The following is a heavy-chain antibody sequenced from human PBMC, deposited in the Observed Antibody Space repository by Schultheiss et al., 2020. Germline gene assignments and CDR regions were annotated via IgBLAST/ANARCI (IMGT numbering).Heavy chain of an antibody. V-gene: IGHV4-61*02. CDR1: GGSISSSSYY. CDR3: ARDSGCSSTSCYRDYYYYYMDV. CDR2: IYTSGST. D-gene: IGHD2-2*01. Sequence: SETLSLTCTVSGGSISSSSYYWSWIRQPAGKGLEWIGRIYTSGSTNYNPSLKSRVTMSVDTSKNQFSLKLSSVTAADTAVYYCARDSGCSSTSCYRDYYYYYMDVWGKGTTVTVSS. J-gene: IGHJ6*03.